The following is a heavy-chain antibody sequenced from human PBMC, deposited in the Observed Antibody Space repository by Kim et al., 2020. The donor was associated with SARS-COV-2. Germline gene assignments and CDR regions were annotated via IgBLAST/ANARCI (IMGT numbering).Heavy chain of an antibody. CDR3: ARVSVRGGHFDY. CDR2: IYYSGST. CDR1: GGSISSSSYY. V-gene: IGHV4-39*07. D-gene: IGHD3-10*01. Sequence: SETLSLTCTVSGGSISSSSYYWGWIRQPPGKGLEWIGSIYYSGSTYYNPTLKSRVTISVDTSKNQFSLKLGSVTAADTAVYYCARVSVRGGHFDYWGQGTLVTVSS. J-gene: IGHJ4*02.